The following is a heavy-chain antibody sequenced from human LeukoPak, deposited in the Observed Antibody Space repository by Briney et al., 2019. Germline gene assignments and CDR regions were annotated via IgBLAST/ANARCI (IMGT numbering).Heavy chain of an antibody. CDR2: ISSSSIYI. CDR3: ARDEGSPDDAFDI. V-gene: IGHV3-21*01. Sequence: LTLSPPSTAFTYSSYSMHWVRQPPANGPDSLSSISSSSIYIYYGDSVKSRFTISRDNAKNSLYLQMNSLRAEDTAVYYCARDEGSPDDAFDIWGQGTMVTVSS. J-gene: IGHJ3*02. CDR1: AFTYSSYS.